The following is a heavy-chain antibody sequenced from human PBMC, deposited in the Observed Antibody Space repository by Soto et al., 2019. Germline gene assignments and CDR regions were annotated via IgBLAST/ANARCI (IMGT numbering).Heavy chain of an antibody. CDR2: INSDGSRT. Sequence: EVQLVESGGDLVQPGESLRLSCAASGFTFSSNYMHWVRQAPGKGLVWVSFINSDGSRTNYADSVKGRFTISRDNAKNTLYLQMTSLRAEDTAVYSCASRGAVVPAASFDYWGQGTLVTVSS. CDR1: GFTFSSNY. D-gene: IGHD2-2*01. J-gene: IGHJ4*02. CDR3: ASRGAVVPAASFDY. V-gene: IGHV3-74*01.